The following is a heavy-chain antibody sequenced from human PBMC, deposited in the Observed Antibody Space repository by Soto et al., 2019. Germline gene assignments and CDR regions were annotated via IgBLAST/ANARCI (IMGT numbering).Heavy chain of an antibody. V-gene: IGHV4-59*01. Sequence: PSETLSLTCTVSGGSISSYYWSWIRQPPGKGLEWIGYIYYSGSTNYNPSLKSRVTISVDTSKNQFSLKLSSVTAADTAVYYCARVWGTIAAAAPFDYWGQGTLVTVSS. D-gene: IGHD6-13*01. J-gene: IGHJ4*02. CDR1: GGSISSYY. CDR2: IYYSGST. CDR3: ARVWGTIAAAAPFDY.